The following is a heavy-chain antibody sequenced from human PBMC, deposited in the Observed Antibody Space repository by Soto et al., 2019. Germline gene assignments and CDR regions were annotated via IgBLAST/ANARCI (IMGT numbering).Heavy chain of an antibody. D-gene: IGHD3-16*02. CDR2: ISGSGGST. Sequence: GCSLRLSCAASGFTFSSYAMSWVRQATGKGLEWVSAISGSGGSTYYADSVKGRFTISRDNSKNTLYLQMNSLRAEDTAVYYCAKDYDYVWGSYHPFDYWGQGTLVTASS. CDR1: GFTFSSYA. CDR3: AKDYDYVWGSYHPFDY. J-gene: IGHJ4*02. V-gene: IGHV3-23*01.